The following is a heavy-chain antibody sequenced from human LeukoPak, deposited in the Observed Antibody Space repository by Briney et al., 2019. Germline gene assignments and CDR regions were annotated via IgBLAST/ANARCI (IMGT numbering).Heavy chain of an antibody. CDR2: ISAYNGNT. CDR1: GYTFTSYG. CDR3: ARVPVTYYDSSGLDY. V-gene: IGHV1-18*01. D-gene: IGHD3-22*01. J-gene: IGHJ4*02. Sequence: ASVKDSCKASGYTFTSYGISWVRQAPGQGLEWMGWISAYNGNTNYAQKLQGRVTMTTDTSTSTAYMELRSLRSDDTAVYYCARVPVTYYDSSGLDYWGQGTLVTVSS.